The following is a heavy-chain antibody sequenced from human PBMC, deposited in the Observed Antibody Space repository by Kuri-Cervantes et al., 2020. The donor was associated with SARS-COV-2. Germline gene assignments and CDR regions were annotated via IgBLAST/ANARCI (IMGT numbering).Heavy chain of an antibody. CDR3: AREGYYDSSGNYAATGMDV. Sequence: GESLKISCEVSGFLFSASAIHWVRQDSGKGLEWVGRVRGKANNYATAYAASVKGRFTISRDNSKNTVYLQMNSLRSEDTAVYYCAREGYYDSSGNYAATGMDVWGKGTTVTVSS. J-gene: IGHJ6*03. V-gene: IGHV3-73*01. CDR2: VRGKANNYAT. D-gene: IGHD3-22*01. CDR1: GFLFSASA.